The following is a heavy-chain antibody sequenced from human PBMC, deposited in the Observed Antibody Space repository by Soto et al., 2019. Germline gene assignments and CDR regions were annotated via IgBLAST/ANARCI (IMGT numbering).Heavy chain of an antibody. V-gene: IGHV3-23*01. Sequence: GGSLRLSCAASGFTLSSYAMSWVRQAPGKGLEWVSSISGSGGNTYYADSVKGRFTISRDNSKNTLYLQMNSLRGEDTAVYYCAKYQDFGEFFYPWYFDYWGQGILVTVSS. CDR2: ISGSGGNT. J-gene: IGHJ4*02. D-gene: IGHD3-10*01. CDR1: GFTLSSYA. CDR3: AKYQDFGEFFYPWYFDY.